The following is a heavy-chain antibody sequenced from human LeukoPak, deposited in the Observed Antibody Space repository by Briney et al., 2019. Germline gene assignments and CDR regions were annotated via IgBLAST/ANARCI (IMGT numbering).Heavy chain of an antibody. CDR1: GGSFSGYY. Sequence: SETLSLTCAVYGGSFSGYYWSWIRQPPGKGLEWIGEINHSGSTNYNPSLKSRVTISVDTSKNQFSLKLSSVTAADMAVYYCARGMEAPKQQLVYYFDYWGQGTLVTVSS. V-gene: IGHV4-34*01. J-gene: IGHJ4*02. D-gene: IGHD6-13*01. CDR2: INHSGST. CDR3: ARGMEAPKQQLVYYFDY.